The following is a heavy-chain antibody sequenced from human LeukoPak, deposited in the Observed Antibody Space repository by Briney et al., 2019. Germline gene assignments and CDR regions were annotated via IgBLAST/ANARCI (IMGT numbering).Heavy chain of an antibody. D-gene: IGHD3-22*01. J-gene: IGHJ4*02. Sequence: SVKVSCKASGGTFSSYAISWVRQAPGQGLEWTGRIIPILGIANYAQKFQGRVTITADKSTSTAYMELSSLRSEDTAVYYCARDRGASTYYYDSSGYYYGYWGQGTLVTVSS. CDR1: GGTFSSYA. CDR3: ARDRGASTYYYDSSGYYYGY. CDR2: IIPILGIA. V-gene: IGHV1-69*04.